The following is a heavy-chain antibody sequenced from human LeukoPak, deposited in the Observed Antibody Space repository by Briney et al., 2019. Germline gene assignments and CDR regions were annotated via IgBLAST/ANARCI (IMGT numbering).Heavy chain of an antibody. CDR1: GFTFSSYA. D-gene: IGHD3-10*01. J-gene: IGHJ4*02. CDR3: AKDRRITMVRGVSGDY. V-gene: IGHV3-23*01. CDR2: ISGSGGST. Sequence: GGSLILSCAASGFTFSSYAMSWVRQAPGKGLGWVSAISGSGGSTYYADSVKGRFTISRDNSKNTLYLQMNSLRAEDTAVYYCAKDRRITMVRGVSGDYWGQGTLVTVSS.